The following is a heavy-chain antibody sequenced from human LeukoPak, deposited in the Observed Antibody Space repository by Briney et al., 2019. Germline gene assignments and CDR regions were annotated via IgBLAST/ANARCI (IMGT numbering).Heavy chain of an antibody. Sequence: PSETLSLTCTVSGVSFSSNYWSWIRQPPGKRLEWIGYIYYSGSTNSNPSLKSRVTISADTSKNQFSLKLNSVTAADTAVYYCVRGNYDSRGYSNAFDIWGQGAMVTVSS. CDR1: GVSFSSNY. CDR3: VRGNYDSRGYSNAFDI. CDR2: IYYSGST. J-gene: IGHJ3*02. D-gene: IGHD3-22*01. V-gene: IGHV4-59*01.